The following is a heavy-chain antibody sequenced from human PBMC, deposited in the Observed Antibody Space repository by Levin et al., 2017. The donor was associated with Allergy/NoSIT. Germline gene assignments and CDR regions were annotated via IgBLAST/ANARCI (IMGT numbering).Heavy chain of an antibody. CDR2: IYTGGAT. CDR3: ARDLVGVEEPPS. Sequence: GGSLRLSCAASGFTVSSNYMSWVRQAPGKGLEWLSIIYTGGATYYADSVKGRFTISRDNSKNTLYLQMSSLRAEDTAVYYCARDLVGVEEPPSWGQGTLVTVSS. D-gene: IGHD2-15*01. V-gene: IGHV3-66*01. CDR1: GFTVSSNY. J-gene: IGHJ4*02.